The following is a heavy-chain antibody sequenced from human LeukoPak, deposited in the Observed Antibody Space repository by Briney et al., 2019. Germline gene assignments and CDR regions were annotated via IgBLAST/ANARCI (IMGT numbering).Heavy chain of an antibody. Sequence: GRSLRLSCAASGFTFSSYAMHWVRQAPGKGLEWVAVISYDGSNKYYADSVKGRFTISRDNSKNTLYLQMNSLRAEDTAVYYCARMKRLGESTTRNDAFDIWGQGTMVTVSS. CDR1: GFTFSSYA. D-gene: IGHD3-16*01. J-gene: IGHJ3*02. V-gene: IGHV3-30*04. CDR3: ARMKRLGESTTRNDAFDI. CDR2: ISYDGSNK.